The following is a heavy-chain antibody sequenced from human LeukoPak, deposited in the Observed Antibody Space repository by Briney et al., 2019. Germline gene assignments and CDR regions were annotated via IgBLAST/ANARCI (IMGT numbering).Heavy chain of an antibody. J-gene: IGHJ4*02. D-gene: IGHD7-27*01. V-gene: IGHV3-7*01. CDR2: IKQDGSEK. CDR1: GFIVSSYW. CDR3: AREDQNWGSTFDY. Sequence: VGSLRLSCAASGFIVSSYWMSWVRQAPGKGLEWVANIKQDGSEKYYVDSVKGRFTISRDNAKNSLYLQMNSLRAEDTAVYYCAREDQNWGSTFDYWGQGTLVTVSS.